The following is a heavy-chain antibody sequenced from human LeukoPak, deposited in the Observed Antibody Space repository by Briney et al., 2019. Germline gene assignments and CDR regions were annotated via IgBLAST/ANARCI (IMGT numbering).Heavy chain of an antibody. Sequence: PGGSLRLSCAASGFTFSSYGMHWVRQAPGKGLEWVAVISYDGSNKYYADSVKGRFTISRDNSKNTLYLQMNSLRAEDTAVYYCARRSGTAMTTTFDYWGQGTLVTVSS. CDR1: GFTFSSYG. CDR2: ISYDGSNK. V-gene: IGHV3-30*03. D-gene: IGHD4-17*01. CDR3: ARRSGTAMTTTFDY. J-gene: IGHJ4*02.